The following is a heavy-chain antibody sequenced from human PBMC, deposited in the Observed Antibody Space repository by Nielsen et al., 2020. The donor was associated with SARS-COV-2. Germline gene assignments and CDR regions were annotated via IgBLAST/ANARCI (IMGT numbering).Heavy chain of an antibody. V-gene: IGHV1-69*04. CDR1: GYTFTSYG. Sequence: SVKVSCKASGYTFTSYGISWVRQAPGQGLEWMGRIIPILGIANYAQKFQGRVTITADKSTSTAYMELSSLRSEDTAVYYCAGTLVVPAARWFDPWGQGTLDTVSS. J-gene: IGHJ5*02. D-gene: IGHD2-2*01. CDR3: AGTLVVPAARWFDP. CDR2: IIPILGIA.